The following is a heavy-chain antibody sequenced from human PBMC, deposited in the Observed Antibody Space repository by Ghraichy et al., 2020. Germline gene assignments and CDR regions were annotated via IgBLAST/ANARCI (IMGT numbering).Heavy chain of an antibody. J-gene: IGHJ2*01. V-gene: IGHV3-48*01. CDR3: ARLPLPRGAAVGDWYFDL. CDR1: GFSFSDYS. CDR2: ITGSSITI. Sequence: GGSLRLSCEGSGFSFSDYSMIWVRLTPWKALEWVSYITGSSITIFYTDSVKGRFTISRDNAKNSLYLQMNSLRAEDTAVYYCARLPLPRGAAVGDWYFDLWGRGTLVTVSS. D-gene: IGHD6-13*01.